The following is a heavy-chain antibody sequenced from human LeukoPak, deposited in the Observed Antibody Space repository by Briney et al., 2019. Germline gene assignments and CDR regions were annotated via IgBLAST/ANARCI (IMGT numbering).Heavy chain of an antibody. Sequence: PGRSLRLSCAASGFTFSSYAMHWVRQAPGKGLEWVAVISYDGSNKYYADSVKGRFTISRDNSKNTLFLQMNSLRAEDTAVYYCARDGGDDSSGYSLWLDYWGQGTLVTVSS. J-gene: IGHJ4*02. V-gene: IGHV3-30-3*01. CDR3: ARDGGDDSSGYSLWLDY. CDR1: GFTFSSYA. D-gene: IGHD3-22*01. CDR2: ISYDGSNK.